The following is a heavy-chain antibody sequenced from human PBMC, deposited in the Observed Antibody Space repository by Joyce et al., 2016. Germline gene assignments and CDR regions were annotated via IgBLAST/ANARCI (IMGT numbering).Heavy chain of an antibody. V-gene: IGHV3-15*01. D-gene: IGHD2-2*01. CDR3: VTGLCIGTACHWDDAFDV. CDR2: VKSKSQSGTT. CDR1: GFSFRNAW. Sequence: EVQLVESGGGLVKPGGSLRLSCAASGFSFRNAWVTWVRQAPGKGLAWVGRVKSKSQSGTTDYAATVKGRFTISRDDSRDTAYLQMNSLKSEDTGVYFCVTGLCIGTACHWDDAFDVWGQGTMVTVSS. J-gene: IGHJ3*01.